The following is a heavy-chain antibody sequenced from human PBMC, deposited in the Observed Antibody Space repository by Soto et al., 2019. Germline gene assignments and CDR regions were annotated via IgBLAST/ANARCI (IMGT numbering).Heavy chain of an antibody. V-gene: IGHV3-11*01. CDR2: ISSSGSTI. J-gene: IGHJ6*03. D-gene: IGHD6-19*01. CDR1: GFTFSDYY. Sequence: GGSLRLSCAASGFTFSDYYMSWIRQAPGKGLEWVSYISSSGSTIYYADSVKGRFTISRDNAKNSLYLQMNSLRAEDTAVYYCASIAVGPRLYYYYYMDVWGKGTTVTVSS. CDR3: ASIAVGPRLYYYYYMDV.